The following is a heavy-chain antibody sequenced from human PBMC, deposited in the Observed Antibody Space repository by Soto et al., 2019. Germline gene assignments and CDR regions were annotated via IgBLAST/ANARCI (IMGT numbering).Heavy chain of an antibody. J-gene: IGHJ4*02. V-gene: IGHV4-61*01. Sequence: QVQLQESGPGLVTPSETLSLTCTVSGASVSSGSHYWIWIRQPPGKGLEWIGYISYSGTTNSNPSRDSRVTVSVDTSKNQFSLTLSSVTAADTALYCCARDLGGSSGWYLDYWGQGPLVTVSS. D-gene: IGHD6-19*01. CDR2: ISYSGTT. CDR1: GASVSSGSHY. CDR3: ARDLGGSSGWYLDY.